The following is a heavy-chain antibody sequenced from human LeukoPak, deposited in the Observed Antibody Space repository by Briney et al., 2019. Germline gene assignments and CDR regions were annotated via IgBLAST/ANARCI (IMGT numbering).Heavy chain of an antibody. CDR2: IYTSGNT. Sequence: SETLSLTCSVSGGSISSYYWRWIRQPAGKGLEWIGHIYTSGNTNYNPSLKSRVTISLDKSKNQFSLNLSSVTAADTAEYYCARFTRDGFDFWGQGTLVTVSS. J-gene: IGHJ4*02. CDR3: ARFTRDGFDF. V-gene: IGHV4-4*07. CDR1: GGSISSYY. D-gene: IGHD2-2*01.